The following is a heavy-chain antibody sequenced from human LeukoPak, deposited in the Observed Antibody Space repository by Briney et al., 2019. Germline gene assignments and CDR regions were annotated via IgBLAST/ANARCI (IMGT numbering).Heavy chain of an antibody. CDR1: GFTFSSYW. CDR3: ARESLSTMIVEKGAFDI. CDR2: IKQDGSEK. V-gene: IGHV3-7*01. D-gene: IGHD3-22*01. Sequence: GGSLRLSCAASGFTFSSYWMSWVRQAPGKGLEWVANIKQDGSEKYYVDSVKGRFTISRDNAKNSLYLQMNSLRAEDTAVYYCARESLSTMIVEKGAFDIWGQGTMVTVSS. J-gene: IGHJ3*02.